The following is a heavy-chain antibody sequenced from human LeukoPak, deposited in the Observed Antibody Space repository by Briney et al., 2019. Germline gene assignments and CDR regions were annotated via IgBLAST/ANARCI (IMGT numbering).Heavy chain of an antibody. CDR1: GFTFSDYW. Sequence: GGSLRLSCAASGFTFSDYWMYWVRQAPGKGLVWISRISGDGSAAHYADSVKGRFTISRDNAKNTLFLQMNTLRAEDTAVYYYVRPKYDDHEYFQVWGQGALVTVSS. CDR3: VRPKYDDHEYFQV. J-gene: IGHJ1*01. V-gene: IGHV3-74*01. CDR2: ISGDGSAA. D-gene: IGHD1-1*01.